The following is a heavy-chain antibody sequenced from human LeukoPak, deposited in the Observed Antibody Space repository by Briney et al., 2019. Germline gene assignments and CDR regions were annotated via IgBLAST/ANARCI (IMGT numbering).Heavy chain of an antibody. CDR2: ISSSSSYI. V-gene: IGHV3-21*01. CDR3: ARDWNDFWSGYSLGPFDY. Sequence: GGSLRLSCAASGFTFSSYSMNWVRQAPGKGLEWVSSISSSSSYIYYADSVKGRFTIPRDNAKNSLYLQMNSLRAEDTAVYYCARDWNDFWSGYSLGPFDYWGQGTLVTVSS. J-gene: IGHJ4*02. D-gene: IGHD3-3*01. CDR1: GFTFSSYS.